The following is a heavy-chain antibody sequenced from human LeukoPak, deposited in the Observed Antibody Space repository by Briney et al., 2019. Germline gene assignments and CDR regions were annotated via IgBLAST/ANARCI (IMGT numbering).Heavy chain of an antibody. CDR1: GGSFSGYY. J-gene: IGHJ2*01. D-gene: IGHD4-23*01. CDR3: ARGRNYGGNSVIWYFDL. Sequence: SETLSLTCAVYGGSFSGYYWNWIRQPPGKGLEWIGEINDSGGTKYNPSLKSRVTMSVDTSKKQFSLKLSSVTAADTAVYYCARGRNYGGNSVIWYFDLWGRGTLVTVSS. V-gene: IGHV4-34*01. CDR2: INDSGGT.